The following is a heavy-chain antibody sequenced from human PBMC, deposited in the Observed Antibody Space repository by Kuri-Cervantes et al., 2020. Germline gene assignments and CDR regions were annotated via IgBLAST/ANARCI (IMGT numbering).Heavy chain of an antibody. V-gene: IGHV1-2*04. CDR3: ARVAAPNTHFLVY. CDR2: INPNSGGT. CDR1: GYTFTGYY. J-gene: IGHJ4*02. D-gene: IGHD2/OR15-2a*01. Sequence: ASVKVSCKASGYTFTGYYMHWVRQAPGQGLEWMGWINPNSGGTNYAQKFQGWVTMTRDTSITTAYMELSRPRSDDTAVYYCARVAAPNTHFLVYWGQGTLVTVS.